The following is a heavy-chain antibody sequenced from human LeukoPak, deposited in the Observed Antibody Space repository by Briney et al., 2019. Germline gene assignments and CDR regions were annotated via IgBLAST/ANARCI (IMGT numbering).Heavy chain of an antibody. CDR2: IYSGGNT. CDR1: GFTVFSNY. D-gene: IGHD4-17*01. V-gene: IGHV3-66*01. Sequence: GGSLRLSCTVSGFTVFSNYMSWVRQAPGKGLEWVSVIYSGGNTHYADSVKGKFTISRDNSKNTLYLQMNSLRDEDTAVYYCARGSYGDYVNAFDIWGQGTMVTVSS. CDR3: ARGSYGDYVNAFDI. J-gene: IGHJ3*02.